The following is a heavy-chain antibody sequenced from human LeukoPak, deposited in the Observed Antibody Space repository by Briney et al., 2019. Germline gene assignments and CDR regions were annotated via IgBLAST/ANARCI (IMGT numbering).Heavy chain of an antibody. D-gene: IGHD3-3*01. CDR1: GDSVSSNSAA. CDR2: TYYRSKWYN. CDR3: ARSPITIFGVVRRAFDI. J-gene: IGHJ3*02. Sequence: SQTLSLTCAISGDSVSSNSAAWNWIRQSPSRGLEWLGRTYYRSKWYNDYAVSVKSRITINPDTSKNQFSLQLNSVTPEDTAVYYCARSPITIFGVVRRAFDIWGQGTMVTVSS. V-gene: IGHV6-1*01.